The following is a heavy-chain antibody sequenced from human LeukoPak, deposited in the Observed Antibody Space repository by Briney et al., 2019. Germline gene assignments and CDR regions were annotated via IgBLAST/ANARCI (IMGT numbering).Heavy chain of an antibody. V-gene: IGHV4-28*01. CDR1: GYSISSSNW. Sequence: PSETLSLTCAVSGYSISSSNWWGWIRPPPGKGLEWIGYIYYSGSTYYNPSLKSRVTMSVDTSKNQFSLKLSSVTAVDTAVYYCARGSYSSSWYSPTFDYWGQGTLVTVSS. D-gene: IGHD6-13*01. J-gene: IGHJ4*02. CDR2: IYYSGST. CDR3: ARGSYSSSWYSPTFDY.